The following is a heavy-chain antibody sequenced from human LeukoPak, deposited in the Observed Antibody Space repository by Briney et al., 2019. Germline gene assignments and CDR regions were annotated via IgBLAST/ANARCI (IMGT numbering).Heavy chain of an antibody. CDR1: GGSISSGDYY. V-gene: IGHV4-30-4*01. J-gene: IGHJ5*02. CDR3: ARERGYYDILTGYYQNWSDP. CDR2: IYYSGST. Sequence: SQTLSLTCTVSGGSISSGDYYWSWIRQPPGKGLEWIGYIYYSGSTYYNPSLKSRVTISVDTSKNQFSLKLSSVTAADTAVYYCARERGYYDILTGYYQNWSDPWGQGTLVTVSS. D-gene: IGHD3-9*01.